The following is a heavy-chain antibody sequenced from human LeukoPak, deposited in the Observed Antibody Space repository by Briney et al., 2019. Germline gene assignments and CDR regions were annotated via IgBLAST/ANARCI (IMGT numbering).Heavy chain of an antibody. D-gene: IGHD6-6*01. V-gene: IGHV3-9*01. J-gene: IGHJ6*02. CDR2: IYWNSDRI. CDR3: TKDIVPGGADV. Sequence: GGSLRLSCVGSGSTFYDYAMHWVRQAPGKGLEWVAGIYWNSDRIDYADSVRGRFTITRDNAKNSLYLQMNSLRTGDTAIYYCTKDIVPGGADVWGQGTTVTVSS. CDR1: GSTFYDYA.